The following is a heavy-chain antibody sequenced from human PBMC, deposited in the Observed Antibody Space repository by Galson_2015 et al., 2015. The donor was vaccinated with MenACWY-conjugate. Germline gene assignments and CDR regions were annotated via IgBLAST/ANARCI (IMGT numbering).Heavy chain of an antibody. CDR2: ISSSGRNI. D-gene: IGHD2-15*01. CDR3: AREAIVVPSDY. V-gene: IGHV3-48*02. Sequence: SLRLSCAASGFMFSSYDMNWVRQAPRKGPEWVAYISSSGRNIHYADSVKGRFTISRDNAENSLYLQMSSLRDEDTAVYYCAREAIVVPSDYGGQGTLVTVSS. J-gene: IGHJ4*02. CDR1: GFMFSSYD.